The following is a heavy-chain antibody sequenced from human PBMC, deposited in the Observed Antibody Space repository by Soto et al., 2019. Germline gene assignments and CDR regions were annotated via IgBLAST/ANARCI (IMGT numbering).Heavy chain of an antibody. CDR1: GFTFSSYW. J-gene: IGHJ4*02. Sequence: GGSLRLSCAASGFTFSSYWMHWVRQAPGKGLVWISRINSDGSSTTYADSVKGRFTISRDNAKTTLYLQMNSLRAEDTAVYYCVRGEGGWETYWGQGTLVNVSS. V-gene: IGHV3-74*01. D-gene: IGHD6-19*01. CDR3: VRGEGGWETY. CDR2: INSDGSST.